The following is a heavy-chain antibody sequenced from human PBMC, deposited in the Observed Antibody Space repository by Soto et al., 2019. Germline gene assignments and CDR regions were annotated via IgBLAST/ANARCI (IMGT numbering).Heavy chain of an antibody. Sequence: QVQLVQSGAEVKKPGSSVKVSCKASGGTFSSYAISWVRQAPGQGLEWMGGIIPICGTANYAQKFQGRVTITADEATSTAYMELSSLRAEDTSVYYWARARYYYDSSGYSPYYYYGMDVWGQGTTVTVSS. CDR1: GGTFSSYA. CDR3: ARARYYYDSSGYSPYYYYGMDV. CDR2: IIPICGTA. D-gene: IGHD3-22*01. J-gene: IGHJ6*02. V-gene: IGHV1-69*01.